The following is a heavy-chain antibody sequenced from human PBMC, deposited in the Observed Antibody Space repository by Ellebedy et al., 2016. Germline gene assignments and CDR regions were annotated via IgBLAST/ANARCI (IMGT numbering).Heavy chain of an antibody. D-gene: IGHD6-6*01. V-gene: IGHV4-59*01. CDR3: ARGGGSSSFMPYYFDF. CDR2: ISYSGSP. Sequence: SETLSLXXTVSGGPINDYYWSWIRQPPNKGLELAAYISYSGSPNCNPSLESRVTISIDTSKNLFSLNLTSVTPADTAVYYCARGGGSSSFMPYYFDFWGQGNVVTVSS. J-gene: IGHJ4*02. CDR1: GGPINDYY.